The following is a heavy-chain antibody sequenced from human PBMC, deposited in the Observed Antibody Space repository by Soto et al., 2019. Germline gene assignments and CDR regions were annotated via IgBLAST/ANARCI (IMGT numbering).Heavy chain of an antibody. Sequence: QVQLVESGGGVVQPGRSLRLSCAASGFTFSSYGMHWVRQAPGKGLEWVAVIWYDGSNKYYADSVKGRFTISRDNSKNTLYLQMNSLRAEDTAVYYCARDGGRASIFANTPCYGMDVW. CDR3: ARDGGRASIFANTPCYGMDV. D-gene: IGHD3-3*01. CDR1: GFTFSSYG. CDR2: IWYDGSNK. V-gene: IGHV3-33*01. J-gene: IGHJ6*01.